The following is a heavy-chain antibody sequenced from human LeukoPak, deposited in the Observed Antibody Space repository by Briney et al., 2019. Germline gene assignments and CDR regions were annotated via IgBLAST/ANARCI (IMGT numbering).Heavy chain of an antibody. Sequence: GGSLRLSCAASGFSFSHYAMNWVRQAPGKGLEWVSYISSGSSTIYSADSVKGRFTISRDSAKNSLYLQMNSLRAEDTAVYYCARYGSSWSFDYWGQGTLVTVSS. CDR1: GFSFSHYA. J-gene: IGHJ4*02. V-gene: IGHV3-48*01. CDR2: ISSGSSTI. D-gene: IGHD6-13*01. CDR3: ARYGSSWSFDY.